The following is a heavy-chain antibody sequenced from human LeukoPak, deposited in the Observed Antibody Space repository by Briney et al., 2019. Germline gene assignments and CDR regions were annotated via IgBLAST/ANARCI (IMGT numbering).Heavy chain of an antibody. V-gene: IGHV3-23*01. D-gene: IGHD3-10*01. CDR1: GFTFSSYA. CDR3: AKDRGYGSGSYYPLYFDY. Sequence: SGGSLRLSCAASGFTFSSYAMSWVRQAPGKGLEWVSGISGSGGSTYYADSVKGRFTISRDNSKNTLYMQMNSLRAEDTAVYYCAKDRGYGSGSYYPLYFDYWGQGTLVTVSS. CDR2: ISGSGGST. J-gene: IGHJ4*02.